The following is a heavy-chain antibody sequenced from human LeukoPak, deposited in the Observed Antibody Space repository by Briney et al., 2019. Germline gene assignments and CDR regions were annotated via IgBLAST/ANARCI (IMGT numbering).Heavy chain of an antibody. CDR2: ISYDGSNK. CDR3: AREFRYYYYTDV. D-gene: IGHD2-21*01. CDR1: GFTFSSYA. J-gene: IGHJ6*03. V-gene: IGHV3-30-3*01. Sequence: GGSLKLSCAASGFTFSSYAMHWVRQAPGKGLEWVAVISYDGSNKYYADSVKGRFTISRDNSKNTLYLQMNSLRAEDTAVYYCAREFRYYYYTDVWGKGTTVTVSS.